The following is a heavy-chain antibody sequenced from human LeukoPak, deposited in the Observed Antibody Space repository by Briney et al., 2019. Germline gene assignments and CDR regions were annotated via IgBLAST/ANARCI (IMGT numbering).Heavy chain of an antibody. D-gene: IGHD6-13*01. V-gene: IGHV2-5*02. J-gene: IGHJ4*02. CDR2: IYWDDDK. Sequence: SGPTLVKPTQTLTLTCTFSGFSLSTSGVGVGWIRQPPGKALEWLALIYWDDDKRYSPSLKSRLTITKDTSKNQVVLTMSNMDPVDTATYHCARPAIAAVGTVHFDYWGQGTLVTVSS. CDR3: ARPAIAAVGTVHFDY. CDR1: GFSLSTSGVG.